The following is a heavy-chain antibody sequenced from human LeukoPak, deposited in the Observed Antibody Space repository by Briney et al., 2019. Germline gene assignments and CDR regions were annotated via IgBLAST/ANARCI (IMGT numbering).Heavy chain of an antibody. CDR1: GGSIRSSSYY. D-gene: IGHD3-22*01. CDR2: IYYSGST. V-gene: IGHV4-39*01. CDR3: ASGHYDSSGYYYPFGY. Sequence: SETLSLTCTVSGGSIRSSSYYWGGIRQPPGKWLEWIGSIYYSGSTYYNPSLKSRVTISVDTSKNQVSLRLSSVTAADTAVYYCASGHYDSSGYYYPFGYWGQGTLVTVSS. J-gene: IGHJ4*02.